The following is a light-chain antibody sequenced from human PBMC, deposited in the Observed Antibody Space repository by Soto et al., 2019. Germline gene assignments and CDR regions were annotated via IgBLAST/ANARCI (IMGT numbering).Light chain of an antibody. J-gene: IGKJ2*03. CDR2: DAT. V-gene: IGKV1-33*01. CDR1: QDIRKY. CDR3: LQYESLPYG. Sequence: DVQMTQSPSSLAASVGDRVTITCQASQDIRKYLNWYQEKPGSPPKLLIYDATNLEAGVPSRFSGSGYGTDYSLSITDLQPEDFATYYCLQYESLPYGFGQGTKLKI.